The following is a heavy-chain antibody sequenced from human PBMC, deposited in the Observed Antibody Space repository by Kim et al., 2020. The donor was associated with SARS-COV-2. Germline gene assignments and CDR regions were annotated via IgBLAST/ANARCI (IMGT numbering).Heavy chain of an antibody. Sequence: GGSLRLSCAASGFTFSNYGMNWVRRAPGKGLEWVSVISGNGGSIYYADSVKGRFTISRDNSKNTVHLQMNSLRVEDTAVYYCGKCSGGSCLYSCFDYWGPGTLVTISS. CDR1: GFTFSNYG. CDR3: GKCSGGSCLYSCFDY. V-gene: IGHV3-23*01. CDR2: ISGNGGSI. J-gene: IGHJ4*02. D-gene: IGHD2-15*01.